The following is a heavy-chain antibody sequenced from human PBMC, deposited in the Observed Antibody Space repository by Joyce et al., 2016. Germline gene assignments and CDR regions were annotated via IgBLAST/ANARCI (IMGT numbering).Heavy chain of an antibody. D-gene: IGHD6-13*01. CDR3: TSRAAAGTMNYFDY. J-gene: IGHJ4*02. CDR2: IRNKVNSYAT. CDR1: GFTFRGST. V-gene: IGHV3-73*02. Sequence: EVQLVESGGGLVQPGGSLRLSCVASGFTFRGSTMHWVRQASGKGLEWVGRIRNKVNSYATAYAASVKGRFSITRDDSENTAYLQMNSLKTEDTAVYYCTSRAAAGTMNYFDYWGQGTLVTVSS.